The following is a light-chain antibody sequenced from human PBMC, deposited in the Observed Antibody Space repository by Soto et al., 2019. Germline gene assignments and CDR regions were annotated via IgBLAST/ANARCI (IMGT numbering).Light chain of an antibody. J-gene: IGKJ4*01. CDR2: AAS. CDR3: QQLNSYPLT. V-gene: IGKV1-9*01. Sequence: DIQLTQSPSFLSASVGDRVTITCRASQGISSYLAWYQQKPGKAPNRLIYAASTLQSGVPSRFSGSGSGTEITRTISTLQPEDFATYYCQQLNSYPLTFGGGTKVDIK. CDR1: QGISSY.